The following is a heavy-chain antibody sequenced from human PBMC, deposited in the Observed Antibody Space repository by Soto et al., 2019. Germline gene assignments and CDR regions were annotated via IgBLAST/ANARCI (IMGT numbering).Heavy chain of an antibody. D-gene: IGHD3-16*02. V-gene: IGHV4-59*08. J-gene: IGHJ4*02. CDR3: AGAGDYIWGSYRYTLDY. CDR2: IYYSGST. Sequence: QVQLQESGPGLVKPSETLSLTCTVSGGSISSYYWSWIRQPPGKGLEWIGYIYYSGSTNYNPALKSRVTISVDTSKNQFSLKLSSVTAADTAVYYCAGAGDYIWGSYRYTLDYWGQGTLVTVSS. CDR1: GGSISSYY.